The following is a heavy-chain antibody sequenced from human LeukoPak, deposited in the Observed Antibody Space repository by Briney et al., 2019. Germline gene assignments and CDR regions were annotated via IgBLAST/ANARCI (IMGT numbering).Heavy chain of an antibody. Sequence: SETLSLTCTVSGGSISSYYWSWIRQPPGKGLEWIGYIYYSGSTKYNPSLKSRVTISVDTSKNQFSLKLSSVTAADTAVYYCARHKTSYYFDYWGQETLVTVSS. J-gene: IGHJ4*02. CDR1: GGSISSYY. CDR2: IYYSGST. CDR3: ARHKTSYYFDY. V-gene: IGHV4-59*08.